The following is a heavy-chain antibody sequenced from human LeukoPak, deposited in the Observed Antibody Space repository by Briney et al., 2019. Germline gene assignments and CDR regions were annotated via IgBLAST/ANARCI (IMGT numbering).Heavy chain of an antibody. CDR3: ARASGWYMFGY. CDR1: GGSISSGDYY. CDR2: IYYSGST. J-gene: IGHJ4*02. V-gene: IGHV4-30-4*01. D-gene: IGHD6-19*01. Sequence: NPSQTLSLTCTVSGGSISSGDYYWSWIRQPPGKGLEWIGYIYYSGSTYYNPSLKSRVTISADTSKNQFSLKLSSVTAADTAVYYCARASGWYMFGYWGQGTLVTVSS.